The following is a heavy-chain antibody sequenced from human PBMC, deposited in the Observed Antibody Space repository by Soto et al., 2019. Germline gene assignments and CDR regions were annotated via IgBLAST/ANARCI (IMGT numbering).Heavy chain of an antibody. CDR2: VSHDGRNT. D-gene: IGHD6-19*01. Sequence: VQLVESGGGVVQPGRSLRLSCAASGFTFSDYAMHWVRQAPGKGLEWVAVVSHDGRNTHYADSVKGRFTISRDSSKNTVSLEMTSLRAEETAVYYGEKGGRQWLVASDFNYWGQGALVTVSS. V-gene: IGHV3-30*18. CDR3: EKGGRQWLVASDFNY. J-gene: IGHJ4*02. CDR1: GFTFSDYA.